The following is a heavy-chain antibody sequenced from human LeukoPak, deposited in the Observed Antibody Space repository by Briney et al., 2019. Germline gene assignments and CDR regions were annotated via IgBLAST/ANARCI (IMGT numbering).Heavy chain of an antibody. CDR3: AKDRGNWGSFDY. J-gene: IGHJ4*02. Sequence: PGGSLRLSCAASGFTFSSYPMSWVRQAPGKGLEWVSVISGSVGSTYYADSVRGRFTISRDNSKNTLYLQMNSLRAEDTAVYYCAKDRGNWGSFDYWGQGTLVTVFS. V-gene: IGHV3-23*01. D-gene: IGHD7-27*01. CDR2: ISGSVGST. CDR1: GFTFSSYP.